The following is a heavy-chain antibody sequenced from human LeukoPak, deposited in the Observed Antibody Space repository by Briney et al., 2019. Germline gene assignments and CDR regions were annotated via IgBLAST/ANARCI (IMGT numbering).Heavy chain of an antibody. CDR3: ARDLLYGGCGMDV. CDR1: GGSISSGGYY. J-gene: IGHJ6*02. V-gene: IGHV4-31*03. D-gene: IGHD4-17*01. CDR2: THDSGST. Sequence: TLSLTCTVSGGSISSGGYYWNWIRQHPGKGLEWIGYTHDSGSTFYNPSLKSRVIISVDTSKNQFSLKLSSVTAADTAVYYCARDLLYGGCGMDVWGPGTTVTVSS.